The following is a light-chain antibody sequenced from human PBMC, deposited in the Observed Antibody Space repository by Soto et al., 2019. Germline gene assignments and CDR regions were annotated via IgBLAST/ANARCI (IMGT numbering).Light chain of an antibody. CDR3: QSYDSSLSGWV. CDR1: SSNIGAGYD. V-gene: IGLV1-40*01. J-gene: IGLJ3*02. Sequence: QSALTQPPSVSGAPGQRVTISCTGSSSNIGAGYDVHWYQQLPGTAPKVVIYVNGNRPSGVPDRFSGSKSGTSASLAITGLQAEDEADYYCQSYDSSLSGWVFGGGTKLTVL. CDR2: VNG.